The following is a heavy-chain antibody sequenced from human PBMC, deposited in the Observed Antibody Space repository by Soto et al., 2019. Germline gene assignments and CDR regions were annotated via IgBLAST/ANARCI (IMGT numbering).Heavy chain of an antibody. J-gene: IGHJ4*02. CDR2: IYWDDDK. V-gene: IGHV2-5*02. Sequence: QITLKESGPTLVKPTQTLTLTCTFSGFSLSTSGVGVGWIRQPPGKALEWLALIYWDDDKRYRPSLKSRLTITKDTSKNQIVLTKTNISPGDTATYCCAHRIRLLNFDYWGQGTLVTVCS. CDR1: GFSLSTSGVG. D-gene: IGHD6-25*01. CDR3: AHRIRLLNFDY.